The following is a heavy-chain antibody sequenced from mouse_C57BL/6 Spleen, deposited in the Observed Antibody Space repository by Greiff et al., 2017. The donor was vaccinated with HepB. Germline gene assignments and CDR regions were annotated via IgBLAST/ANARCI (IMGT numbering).Heavy chain of an antibody. CDR3: TGGINWDFWFAY. V-gene: IGHV6-3*01. D-gene: IGHD4-1*02. CDR1: GFTFSNYW. J-gene: IGHJ3*01. Sequence: EVKVVESGGGLVQPGGSMKLSCVASGFTFSNYWMNWVRQSPEKGLEWVAQIRLKSDNYATHYAESVKGRFTISRDDSKSSVYLQMNNLRAEDTGIYYCTGGINWDFWFAYWGQGTLVTVSA. CDR2: IRLKSDNYAT.